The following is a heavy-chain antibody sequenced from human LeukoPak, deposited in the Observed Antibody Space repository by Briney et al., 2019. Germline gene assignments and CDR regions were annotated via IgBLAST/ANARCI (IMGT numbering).Heavy chain of an antibody. D-gene: IGHD5-12*01. CDR2: LYSDGRT. V-gene: IGHV3-66*01. Sequence: GGSLRLSCVVSGFTVSNNYMTWVRQAPGKGLEWVSLLYSDGRTSYADSVKGRFIISRDNSKNTLSLQMNSLRTEDTAVYFCAKVDAPTDAFDFRGQGTMVTVSS. CDR1: GFTVSNNY. CDR3: AKVDAPTDAFDF. J-gene: IGHJ3*01.